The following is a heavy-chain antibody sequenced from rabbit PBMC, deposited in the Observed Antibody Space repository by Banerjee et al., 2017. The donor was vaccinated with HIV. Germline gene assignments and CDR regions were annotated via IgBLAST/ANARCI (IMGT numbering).Heavy chain of an antibody. V-gene: IGHV1S45*01. Sequence: QEQLEESGGDLVKPGASLTLTCTASGFDFSSNGISWVRQAPGKGLERIACIYSSTGSTYYGSWAKGRFTISKTSSTTVTLQMTSLTAADTATYFCARDLAGVIGWNCDLWGPGTLVTVS. CDR1: GFDFSSNG. CDR2: IYSSTGST. J-gene: IGHJ4*01. D-gene: IGHD4-1*01. CDR3: ARDLAGVIGWNCDL.